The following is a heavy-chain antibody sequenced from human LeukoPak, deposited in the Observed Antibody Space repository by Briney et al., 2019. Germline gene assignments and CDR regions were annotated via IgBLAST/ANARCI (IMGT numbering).Heavy chain of an antibody. D-gene: IGHD4/OR15-4a*01. CDR1: GFTFGDYA. CDR2: INWNGGST. J-gene: IGHJ4*02. CDR3: ARDYYGATRNTFDH. Sequence: PGGSLRLSCSASGFTFGDYAMSWVRQAPGKGLEWVSGINWNGGSTDYADSLKGRFTISRDNAKNTLYLQMNSLTAEDTAFYYCARDYYGATRNTFDHWGQGTLVTVSS. V-gene: IGHV3-20*04.